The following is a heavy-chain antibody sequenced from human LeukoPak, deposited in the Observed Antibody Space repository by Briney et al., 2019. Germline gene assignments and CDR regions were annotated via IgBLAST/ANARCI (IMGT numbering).Heavy chain of an antibody. CDR3: ARVEYYYDNSGFSTTGYYYYMDV. J-gene: IGHJ6*03. Sequence: SETLSLTCTVSGGSINSYYWSWIRQPPGKGLEWIGYLYYSGTTNYNPSLKSRVTISVDTSKNQFSLKLSSVNAADTAVYYCARVEYYYDNSGFSTTGYYYYMDVWGKGTTVTVSS. V-gene: IGHV4-59*01. D-gene: IGHD3-22*01. CDR1: GGSINSYY. CDR2: LYYSGTT.